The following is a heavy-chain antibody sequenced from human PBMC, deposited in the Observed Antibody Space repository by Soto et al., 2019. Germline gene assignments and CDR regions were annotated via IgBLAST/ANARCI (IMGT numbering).Heavy chain of an antibody. J-gene: IGHJ5*02. D-gene: IGHD3-16*02. V-gene: IGHV4-39*01. CDR2: IYYSGST. CDR1: GGSISSSSYY. Sequence: QLQLQESGPGLMKPSETLSLTCTVSGGSISSSSYYWGWIRQPPGKGLEWIGSIYYSGSTYYNPSLKSRVTISVDTSKNQFSLKLSSVTAADTAVYYCARLGDYIWGSYRPNWFDPWGQGTLVTVSS. CDR3: ARLGDYIWGSYRPNWFDP.